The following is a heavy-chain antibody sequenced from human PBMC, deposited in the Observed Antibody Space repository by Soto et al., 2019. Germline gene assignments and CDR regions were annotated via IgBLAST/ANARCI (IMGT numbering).Heavy chain of an antibody. CDR2: IRGGGGPT. D-gene: IGHD5-12*01. V-gene: IGHV3-23*01. CDR3: VKDFRVGYDWTHD. Sequence: EVQLLESGGDLVQPGGSLRLSCAASGFTFSNYAMSWVRQAPGKGLEWVSLIRGGGGPTNYANSVKGRFTVSSNNSNNMLFLQMSSLRADDTAGYYCVKDFRVGYDWTHDWGQGTLVTVSS. CDR1: GFTFSNYA. J-gene: IGHJ4*02.